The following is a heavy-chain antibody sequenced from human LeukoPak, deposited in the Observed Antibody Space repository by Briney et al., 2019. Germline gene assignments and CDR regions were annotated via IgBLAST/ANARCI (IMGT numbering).Heavy chain of an antibody. CDR1: GFTFSSYS. D-gene: IGHD5-12*01. CDR2: ISSSSSYL. CDR3: ARESPTVGYSGYDYVRGAVDY. V-gene: IGHV3-21*01. Sequence: GGSLRLSCAASGFTFSSYSMNWVRQAPGKGLEWVSSISSSSSYLYYADSVKGRFTISRDNAKNSLYLQMNSLRAEDTAVYYCARESPTVGYSGYDYVRGAVDYWGQGTLVTVSS. J-gene: IGHJ4*02.